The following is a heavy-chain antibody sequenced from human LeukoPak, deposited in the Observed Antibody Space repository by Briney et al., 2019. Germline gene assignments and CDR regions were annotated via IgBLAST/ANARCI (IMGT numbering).Heavy chain of an antibody. CDR2: ISGSGGST. Sequence: PGGSLRLSCAASGFTFSSYGMSWVRQAPGKGLAWVSAISGSGGSTYYADSVKGGFTISRDNSKKTLYLQMNSLRAEDTAVYYCAKVGFGGVIVPNLTFDYWGQGTLVTVSS. CDR1: GFTFSSYG. J-gene: IGHJ4*02. CDR3: AKVGFGGVIVPNLTFDY. V-gene: IGHV3-23*01. D-gene: IGHD3-16*02.